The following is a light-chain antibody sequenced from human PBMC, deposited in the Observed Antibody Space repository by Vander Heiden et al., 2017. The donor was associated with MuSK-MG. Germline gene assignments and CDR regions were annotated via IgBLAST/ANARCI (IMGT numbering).Light chain of an antibody. J-gene: IGKJ3*01. Sequence: EIVLTKSPATLSLSPGDRATLSCRASQSVSSYLAWYQQKPGQAPRLLIYDASNRATGIPARFSGGGSGTDFTLTISSLEPEDFAVYYCQQRSNWPTFGPKTKVDIK. CDR1: QSVSSY. V-gene: IGKV3-11*01. CDR3: QQRSNWPT. CDR2: DAS.